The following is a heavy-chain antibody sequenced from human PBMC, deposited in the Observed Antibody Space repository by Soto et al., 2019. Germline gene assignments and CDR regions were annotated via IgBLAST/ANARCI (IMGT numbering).Heavy chain of an antibody. CDR1: GFTFSSYA. CDR2: ISGSGGST. D-gene: IGHD2-15*01. J-gene: IGHJ1*01. V-gene: IGHV3-23*01. Sequence: PGGSLRLSCAASGFTFSSYAMSWVRQAPGKGLEWVSAISGSGGSTYYADSVKGRFTISRDNSKNTLYLQMNSLRAEDTAVYYCAKALALTRYCSGGSCFHFQHWGQGTLVTVSS. CDR3: AKALALTRYCSGGSCFHFQH.